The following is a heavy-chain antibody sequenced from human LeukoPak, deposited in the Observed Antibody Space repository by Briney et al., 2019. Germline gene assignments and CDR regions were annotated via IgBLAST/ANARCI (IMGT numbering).Heavy chain of an antibody. J-gene: IGHJ4*02. CDR1: GYTFTTHD. D-gene: IGHD7-27*01. Sequence: ASVKVSCRASGYTFTTHDINWVRQATGQGLEWMGWMSPNSGDSGYAQKFQGRVTMTSDSSISTAFMELSSLRSEDTAIYYCVRTPPNWGFDYWGQGTLVTVSS. CDR2: MSPNSGDS. CDR3: VRTPPNWGFDY. V-gene: IGHV1-8*01.